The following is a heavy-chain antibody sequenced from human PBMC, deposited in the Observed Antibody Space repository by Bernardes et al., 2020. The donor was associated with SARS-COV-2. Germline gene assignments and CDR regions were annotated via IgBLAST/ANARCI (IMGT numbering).Heavy chain of an antibody. V-gene: IGHV3-33*01. D-gene: IGHD1-26*01. CDR2: IWYDGSNK. Sequence: GGSLRLSCAASGFTFSSYGMHWVRQAPGKGLEWVAVIWYDGSNKYYADSVKGRFTISRDNSKNTLYLQMNSLRAEDTAVYYCARELLGWELGIDYWGQGTLVTVSS. CDR3: ARELLGWELGIDY. CDR1: GFTFSSYG. J-gene: IGHJ4*02.